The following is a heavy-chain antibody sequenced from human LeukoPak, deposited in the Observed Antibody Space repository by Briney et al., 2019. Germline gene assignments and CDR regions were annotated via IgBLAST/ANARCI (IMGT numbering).Heavy chain of an antibody. CDR1: GFTFSGYS. D-gene: IGHD6-19*01. CDR3: ARDPDSSGWYRADY. J-gene: IGHJ4*02. Sequence: GGSLRLSCAASGFTFSGYSMNWVRQAPGKGLEWVSSISSSSSYIYYADSVKGRFTISRDNAKNSLYLQMNSLRAEDTAVYYCARDPDSSGWYRADYWGRGTLVTVSS. CDR2: ISSSSSYI. V-gene: IGHV3-21*01.